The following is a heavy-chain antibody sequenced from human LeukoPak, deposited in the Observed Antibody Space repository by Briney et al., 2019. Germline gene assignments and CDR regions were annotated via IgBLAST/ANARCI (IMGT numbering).Heavy chain of an antibody. J-gene: IGHJ4*02. Sequence: GRSLRLSCAASGFTFDDYAMHWVRHAPGKGLEWVSGISWNSGSIGYADSVKGRFTISRDNAKNSLYLQMNSLRAEDTALYYCAKGSQQLVSDYFDYWGQGTLVTVSS. CDR2: ISWNSGSI. V-gene: IGHV3-9*01. CDR1: GFTFDDYA. CDR3: AKGSQQLVSDYFDY. D-gene: IGHD6-6*01.